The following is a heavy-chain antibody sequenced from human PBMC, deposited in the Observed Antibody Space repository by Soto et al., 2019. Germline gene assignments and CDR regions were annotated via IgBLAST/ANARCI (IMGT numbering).Heavy chain of an antibody. CDR3: ARVGDYGDYGPPDY. D-gene: IGHD4-17*01. CDR2: IYSSGSA. Sequence: QVQLQESGPGLVKPSQTLSLTCTVSGGSISSGDYYWSWIRQPPGKGLEWMGYIYSSGSAYYNPAHKSRVTISVATSKNQFSLKLSSVTAADTAVYYCARVGDYGDYGPPDYWGQEPWSPSPQ. J-gene: IGHJ4*01. CDR1: GGSISSGDYY. V-gene: IGHV4-30-4*01.